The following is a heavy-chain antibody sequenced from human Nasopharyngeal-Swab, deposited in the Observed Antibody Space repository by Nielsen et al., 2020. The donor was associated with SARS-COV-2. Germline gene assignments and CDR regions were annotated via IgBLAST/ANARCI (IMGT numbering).Heavy chain of an antibody. CDR3: ARTLLAAGGYYYYGMDV. J-gene: IGHJ6*02. Sequence: SRQPPGKALEWLAHIFSNDEKSYSTSLKSRLTISKDTSKSQVVLTMTNMDPVDTATYSCARTLLAAGGYYYYGMDVWGQGTTVTVSS. D-gene: IGHD6-13*01. V-gene: IGHV2-26*01. CDR2: IFSNDEK.